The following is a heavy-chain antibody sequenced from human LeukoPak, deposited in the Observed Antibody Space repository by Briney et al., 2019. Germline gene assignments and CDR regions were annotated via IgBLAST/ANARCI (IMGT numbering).Heavy chain of an antibody. CDR1: GFTFSSYE. J-gene: IGHJ4*02. D-gene: IGHD3-22*01. V-gene: IGHV3-48*03. Sequence: GGSLRLSCAASGFTFSSYEMNWVRQAPGTGLEWVSYISSSGSTIYYADSVKGRFTISRDNAKNSLYLQMNSLRAEDTAVYYCARPSGYYEYYFDYWGQGTLVTVSS. CDR3: ARPSGYYEYYFDY. CDR2: ISSSGSTI.